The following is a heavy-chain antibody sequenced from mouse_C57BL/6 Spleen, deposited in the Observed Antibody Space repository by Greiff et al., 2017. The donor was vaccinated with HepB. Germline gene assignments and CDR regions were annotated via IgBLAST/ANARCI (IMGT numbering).Heavy chain of an antibody. Sequence: QVQLQQPGAELVKPGASVKLSCKASGYTFTSYWMHWVKQRPGQGLEWIGMIHPNSGSTNYNEKFKSKATLTVDISSSTAYMQLSSLTSEDSAVYYCASELRRALGYWGQGATLTVSS. V-gene: IGHV1-64*01. CDR2: IHPNSGST. D-gene: IGHD1-1*01. CDR3: ASELRRALGY. CDR1: GYTFTSYW. J-gene: IGHJ2*01.